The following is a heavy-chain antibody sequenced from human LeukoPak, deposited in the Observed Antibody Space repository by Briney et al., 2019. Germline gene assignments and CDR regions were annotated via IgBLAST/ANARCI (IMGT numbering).Heavy chain of an antibody. V-gene: IGHV3-23*01. CDR2: ISGDGGST. CDR3: VKDFGRNIGGPGY. CDR1: GFIFSTYT. J-gene: IGHJ4*02. D-gene: IGHD2/OR15-2a*01. Sequence: GGSLRLPCAASGFIFSTYTMAWVRQAPGGGLGWVSGISGDGGSTYYADSVRGRFAISRDNSKSTMYLQMNSLRAEDTAVYYCVKDFGRNIGGPGYWGRGTLVTVSS.